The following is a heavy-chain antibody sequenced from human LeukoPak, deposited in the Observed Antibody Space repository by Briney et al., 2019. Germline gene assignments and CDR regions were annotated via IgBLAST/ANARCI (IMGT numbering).Heavy chain of an antibody. CDR3: ARSHCGGDCYSSRWQILYGYYYYYMDV. CDR2: INHSGSS. J-gene: IGHJ6*03. V-gene: IGHV4-34*01. D-gene: IGHD2-21*02. Sequence: SETLSLTCTVYGGSFRGFYWTWIRQSPGKGPEWIGEINHSGSSSYNPSLKSRIMISVDMSKNQFSLKVRSVTAADTAVYYCARSHCGGDCYSSRWQILYGYYYYYMDVWGTGTTVTVSS. CDR1: GGSFRGFY.